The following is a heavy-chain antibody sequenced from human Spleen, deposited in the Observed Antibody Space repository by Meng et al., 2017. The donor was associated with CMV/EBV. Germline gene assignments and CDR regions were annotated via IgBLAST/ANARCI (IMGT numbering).Heavy chain of an antibody. J-gene: IGHJ4*02. CDR1: GYTFSDYY. Sequence: ASVKVSCKASGYTFSDYYMYWVRQAPGQGLEWMGWINPNTGGTIHPQKFQGRVTVTRDTSISTAYMELSRLRSDDTAVYYCARESSSSWYFDYWGQGTLVTVSS. V-gene: IGHV1-2*02. CDR2: INPNTGGT. D-gene: IGHD6-6*01. CDR3: ARESSSSWYFDY.